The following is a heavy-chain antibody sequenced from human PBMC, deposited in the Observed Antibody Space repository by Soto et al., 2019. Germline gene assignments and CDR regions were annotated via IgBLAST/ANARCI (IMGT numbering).Heavy chain of an antibody. CDR1: GFIFKMYW. CDR3: TRGPRPISTGTGAY. V-gene: IGHV3-74*01. Sequence: GGSMRLSCAASGFIFKMYWMHWVRQSPGKGLVWISRIYNDGTYSDYADSVRGRFTISRDNVNDTLYLQMNNLRAEDSGLYYCTRGPRPISTGTGAYWGQGTKGIVSA. CDR2: IYNDGTYS. D-gene: IGHD3-10*01. J-gene: IGHJ4*02.